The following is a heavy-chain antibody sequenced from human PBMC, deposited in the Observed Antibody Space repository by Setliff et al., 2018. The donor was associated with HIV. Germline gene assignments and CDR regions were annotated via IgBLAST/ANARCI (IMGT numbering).Heavy chain of an antibody. CDR3: ARQGEVGAPFDY. V-gene: IGHV4-39*01. CDR2: IYYTGNT. D-gene: IGHD1-26*01. CDR1: GGSISSNNYY. J-gene: IGHJ4*02. Sequence: KPSETLSLTCTVSGGSISSNNYYWGWIRQPPGKGLEWIGSIYYTGNTYYSPSLKSRVFISLDTSKRQFSLNVHSVTAADTAFYYCARQGEVGAPFDYWGQGTLVTVSS.